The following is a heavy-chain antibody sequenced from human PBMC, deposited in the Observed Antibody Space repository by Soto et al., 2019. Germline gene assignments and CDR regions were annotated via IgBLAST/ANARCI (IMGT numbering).Heavy chain of an antibody. CDR2: MNPNTGNT. Sequence: ASVKVSCKASGYTFTDYDFNWVRQAAGQGLEWMGWMNPNTGNTAYAQKFQGRLSLTRDTSISTVYMDLSSLTSEDTAVYYCARGFSSSSDFWAQGTPVTVSS. CDR1: GYTFTDYD. CDR3: ARGFSSSSDF. J-gene: IGHJ4*02. V-gene: IGHV1-8*01. D-gene: IGHD6-13*01.